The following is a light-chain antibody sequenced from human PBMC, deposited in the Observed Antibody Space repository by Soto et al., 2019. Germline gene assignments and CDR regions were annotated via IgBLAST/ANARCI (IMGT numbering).Light chain of an antibody. Sequence: SALTKPRSGSGSPGQSVTISCPGTSSDVGGYNLVSWYQQHPGKAPKLMIYDVSKRPSGVPDRFSGSKSGNTASLTISGLQAEDEADYYCNSYPGGHTSYVFGTGTKVTVL. J-gene: IGLJ1*01. CDR1: SSDVGGYNL. CDR2: DVS. V-gene: IGLV2-11*01. CDR3: NSYPGGHTSYV.